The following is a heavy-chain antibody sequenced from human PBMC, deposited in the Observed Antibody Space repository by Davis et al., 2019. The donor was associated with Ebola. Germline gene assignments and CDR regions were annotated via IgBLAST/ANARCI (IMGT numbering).Heavy chain of an antibody. CDR2: IRYDGSNK. Sequence: PGGSLRLSCAASGFTFRNFAMHWVRQAPGKGLEWVAFIRYDGSNKYYADSVKGRFTISRDNAKNSLYLQINSLRAEDTAVYYCAKDSGWQMSPWGQGTLVTVSS. D-gene: IGHD6-25*01. J-gene: IGHJ5*02. CDR1: GFTFRNFA. V-gene: IGHV3-30*02. CDR3: AKDSGWQMSP.